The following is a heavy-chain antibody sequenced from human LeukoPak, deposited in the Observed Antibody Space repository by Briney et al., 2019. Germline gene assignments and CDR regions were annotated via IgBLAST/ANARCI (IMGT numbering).Heavy chain of an antibody. CDR2: IYHSGST. V-gene: IGHV4-38-2*02. CDR3: ARTLGSRRPFDI. J-gene: IGHJ3*02. CDR1: GYSISSGYY. D-gene: IGHD3-16*01. Sequence: SETLSLTCTVSGYSISSGYYWGWIRQPPGNGLEWIGSIYHSGSTYYNPSLKSRVTISVNTSKNQFSLKLSSVTAADTAVYYCARTLGSRRPFDIWGQGTMVTVSS.